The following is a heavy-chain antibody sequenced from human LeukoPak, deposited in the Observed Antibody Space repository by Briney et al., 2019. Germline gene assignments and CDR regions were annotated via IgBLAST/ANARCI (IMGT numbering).Heavy chain of an antibody. Sequence: ASVKVSCKASGYTFTCYGISWVRQAPGQGLEWMGLIITYNGNTNYAQKFQGRVTMSTDTSTNTAYMELRGLRSDDTAVYYCAKTTVTSEDYYYYYMDVWGKGTTVTVSS. CDR1: GYTFTCYG. CDR2: IITYNGNT. J-gene: IGHJ6*03. CDR3: AKTTVTSEDYYYYYMDV. V-gene: IGHV1-18*01. D-gene: IGHD4-17*01.